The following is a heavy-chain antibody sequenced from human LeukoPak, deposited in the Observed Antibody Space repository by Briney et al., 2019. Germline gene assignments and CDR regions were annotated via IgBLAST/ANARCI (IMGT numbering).Heavy chain of an antibody. CDR3: ARVYPAQYSSGWYGDAFDI. V-gene: IGHV4-38-2*02. J-gene: IGHJ3*02. CDR2: FSHRGGS. CDR1: GYSLSSGFF. Sequence: SETLSLTCTVSGYSLSSGFFCDWILQSPGKGLEWIVSFSHRGGSYHNPSLKSRVTISVDTSKNQFSLKLSSVTAADTAGYYCARVYPAQYSSGWYGDAFDIWGQGTMVTVSS. D-gene: IGHD6-19*01.